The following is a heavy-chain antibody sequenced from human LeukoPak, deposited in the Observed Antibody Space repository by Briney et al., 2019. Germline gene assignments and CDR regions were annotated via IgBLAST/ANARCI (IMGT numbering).Heavy chain of an antibody. CDR1: GFSVSNNY. D-gene: IGHD1-26*01. CDR3: ARGVGQDAFDI. J-gene: IGHJ3*02. Sequence: GGSLRLSCVASGFSVSNNYMSWVRQAPGKGLEWVSVVYSGGGTYYTDSVKGRFTISRDISENTLYLQMNSLRVEDTAVYYCARGVGQDAFDIWGQGTMVTVSS. V-gene: IGHV3-53*01. CDR2: VYSGGGT.